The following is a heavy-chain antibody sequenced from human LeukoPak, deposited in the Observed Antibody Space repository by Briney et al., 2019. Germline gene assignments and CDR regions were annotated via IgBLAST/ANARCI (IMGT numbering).Heavy chain of an antibody. CDR1: GGTFNNYA. Sequence: ASVKVSCKASGGTFNNYAISWVRQAPGQGLEWMGRIFPILGIANYAQEFQGRLIITADKATSSAYMELSSLRSEDTAVYYCARDQGDNSYGYYAIWYAFDVWGQGTMVTVSS. CDR2: IFPILGIA. D-gene: IGHD5-18*01. J-gene: IGHJ3*01. CDR3: ARDQGDNSYGYYAIWYAFDV. V-gene: IGHV1-69*04.